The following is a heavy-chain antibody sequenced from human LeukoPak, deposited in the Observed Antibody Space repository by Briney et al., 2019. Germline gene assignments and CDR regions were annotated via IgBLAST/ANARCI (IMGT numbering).Heavy chain of an antibody. V-gene: IGHV1-2*02. Sequence: GASVKVSCKTSGYSFTAFYIHWVRQAPGQGLEWMGWIHPRRGDTNYAQKFQGRVTMTRDTSISTAYMELSRLRSDDTAVYYCARAYCGGDCFRDWFDPWGQGTLVTVSS. J-gene: IGHJ5*02. CDR1: GYSFTAFY. CDR2: IHPRRGDT. CDR3: ARAYCGGDCFRDWFDP. D-gene: IGHD2-21*02.